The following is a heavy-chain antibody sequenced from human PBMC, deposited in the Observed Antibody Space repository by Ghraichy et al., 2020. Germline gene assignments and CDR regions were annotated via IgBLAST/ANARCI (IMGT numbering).Heavy chain of an antibody. CDR2: IYYSGST. Sequence: SETLSLTCTVSGGSISSGDYYWSWIRQPPGKGLEWIGYIYYSGSTYYNPSLKSRVTISVDTSKNQFSLELSSVTAADTAVYYCAREVVVAAHFDYWGQGTLVTVSS. CDR1: GGSISSGDYY. D-gene: IGHD2-15*01. CDR3: AREVVVAAHFDY. J-gene: IGHJ4*02. V-gene: IGHV4-30-4*01.